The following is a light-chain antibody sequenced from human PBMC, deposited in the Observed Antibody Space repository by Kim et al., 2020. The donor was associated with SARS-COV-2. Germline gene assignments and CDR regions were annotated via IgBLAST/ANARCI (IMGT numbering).Light chain of an antibody. CDR3: QQLNSYPWT. Sequence: GDRVAVTCRTSQGIGNHLAWYQQQPGKAPKLLIFAASTLQSGVPSRFSGSGSGTEFTLTVSSLQPEDFAIYYCQQLNSYPWTFGQGTKVDIK. CDR1: QGIGNH. CDR2: AAS. V-gene: IGKV1-9*01. J-gene: IGKJ1*01.